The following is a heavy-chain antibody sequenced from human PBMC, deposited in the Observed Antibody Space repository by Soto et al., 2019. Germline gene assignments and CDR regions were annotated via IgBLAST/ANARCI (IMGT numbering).Heavy chain of an antibody. CDR2: IFSTGEE. CDR3: ALFAMLRGELSYHYYGLDV. J-gene: IGHJ6*02. Sequence: QVTLRQSGPVLVKATETLTLTCTVSGFSLSNLDMSVSWIRQPPGKALQWLAHIFSTGEESYNPSLQSRLTISMDTSRTQVVLTTTNMSPVDTATYFCALFAMLRGELSYHYYGLDVGGQGTTVTVSS. D-gene: IGHD3-10*01. CDR1: GFSLSNLDMS. V-gene: IGHV2-26*01.